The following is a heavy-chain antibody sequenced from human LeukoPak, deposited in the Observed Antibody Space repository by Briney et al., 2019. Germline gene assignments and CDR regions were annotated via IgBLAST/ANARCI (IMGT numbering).Heavy chain of an antibody. J-gene: IGHJ5*02. CDR1: GGTFSSYA. Sequence: SVKVSCKASGGTFSSYAISWVRQAPGQGLEWMGGISPIFGTANYAQKFQGRVTITADESTSTAYMELSSLRSEDTAVYYCARAGGATLTWFDPWGQGTLVTVSS. CDR2: ISPIFGTA. V-gene: IGHV1-69*13. CDR3: ARAGGATLTWFDP. D-gene: IGHD1-26*01.